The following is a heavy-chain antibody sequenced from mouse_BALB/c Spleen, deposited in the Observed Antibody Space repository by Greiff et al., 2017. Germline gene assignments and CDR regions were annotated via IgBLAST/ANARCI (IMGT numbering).Heavy chain of an antibody. D-gene: IGHD4-1*01. CDR2: IYPSDSYT. CDR1: GYTFTSYW. CDR3: TILTGDY. J-gene: IGHJ2*01. Sequence: VKLQQPGAELVRPGASVKLSCKASGYTFTSYWINWVKQRPGQGLEWIGNIYPSDSYTNYNQKFKDKATLTVDKSSSTAYMQLSSPTSEDSAVYYCTILTGDYWGQGTTLTVSS. V-gene: IGHV1-69*02.